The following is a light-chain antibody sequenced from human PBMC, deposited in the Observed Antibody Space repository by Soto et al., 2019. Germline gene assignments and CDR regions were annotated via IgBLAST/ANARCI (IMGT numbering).Light chain of an antibody. J-gene: IGLJ2*01. CDR3: SSYTSSSRV. CDR1: SSDVGGYNS. Sequence: QSALTQPASVSGSPGQSITISCTGTSSDVGGYNSVSWYQQHPGKAPKLMIYDVSNRPSGVSNRFSGSKSGNTASLTISGLQTEDEADYYCSSYTSSSRVFGGGTKLTVL. V-gene: IGLV2-14*01. CDR2: DVS.